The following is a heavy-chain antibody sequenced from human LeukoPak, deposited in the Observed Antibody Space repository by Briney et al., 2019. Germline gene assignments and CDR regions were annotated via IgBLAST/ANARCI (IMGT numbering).Heavy chain of an antibody. V-gene: IGHV3-23*01. CDR3: ARVMYSSGWSFDY. Sequence: GGTLRLSCAASGFTFSSYGMRWVRQAPGKGLEWVSAISGSGGSTYYADSVKGRFTISRDNSKNTLYLQMHSLRAEDTAVYYCARVMYSSGWSFDYWGQGTLVTVSS. CDR2: ISGSGGST. D-gene: IGHD6-19*01. J-gene: IGHJ4*02. CDR1: GFTFSSYG.